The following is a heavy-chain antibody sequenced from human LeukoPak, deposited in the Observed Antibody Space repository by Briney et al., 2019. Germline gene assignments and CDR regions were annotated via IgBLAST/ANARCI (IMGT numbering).Heavy chain of an antibody. CDR3: VRDRAVTAIFSDY. J-gene: IGHJ4*02. D-gene: IGHD2-21*02. CDR1: GYKFTGYY. CDR2: ISAYNGDT. V-gene: IGHV1-18*04. Sequence: GASVKVSCKASGYKFTGYYMHWVRQAPGQGLEWMGWISAYNGDTNYAQKLQGRVTMATDTSTNTAYMELRSLRFDDTAVYYCVRDRAVTAIFSDYWGQGTLVTVSS.